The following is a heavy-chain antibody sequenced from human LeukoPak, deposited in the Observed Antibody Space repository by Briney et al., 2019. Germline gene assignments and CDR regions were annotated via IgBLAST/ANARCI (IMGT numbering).Heavy chain of an antibody. CDR3: TRVGSSGSVDY. Sequence: GGSLRLSCAASRFTFSNYYMSWIRQAPGKGLEWVSYISSRTSDTNYVDSVKGRFTISRDNAKNSLYLQMNSLRAEDTAVYYCTRVGSSGSVDYWGQGTLVTVS. V-gene: IGHV3-11*06. D-gene: IGHD1-1*01. CDR1: RFTFSNYY. CDR2: ISSRTSDT. J-gene: IGHJ4*02.